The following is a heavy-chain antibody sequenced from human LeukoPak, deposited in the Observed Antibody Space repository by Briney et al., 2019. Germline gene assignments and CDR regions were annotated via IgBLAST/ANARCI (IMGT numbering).Heavy chain of an antibody. Sequence: SETLSLTCTVSGYSISSGYYWGWIRQPPGKGLEWIGSIYYSGRTYFNPSLKSRVTISLDTSKNHFSLKLSSVTAADTAVYYCARDLSGINDYWGQGTLVTVSS. CDR1: GYSISSGYY. J-gene: IGHJ4*02. D-gene: IGHD2/OR15-2a*01. CDR3: ARDLSGINDY. CDR2: IYYSGRT. V-gene: IGHV4-38-2*02.